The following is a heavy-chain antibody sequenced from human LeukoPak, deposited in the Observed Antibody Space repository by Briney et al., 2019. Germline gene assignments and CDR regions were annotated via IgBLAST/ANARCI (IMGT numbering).Heavy chain of an antibody. CDR1: GGSFSGYY. CDR2: INHSGST. J-gene: IGHJ4*02. V-gene: IGHV4-34*01. D-gene: IGHD6-13*01. CDR3: AGRGGSSWTFDY. Sequence: KPSETLSLTCAVYGGSFSGYYWSWIRQPPGKGLEWIGEINHSGSTNYNPSLKSRVTISVDTSKNQFSLKLSSVTAADTAVYYCAGRGGSSWTFDYWGQGTLVTVSS.